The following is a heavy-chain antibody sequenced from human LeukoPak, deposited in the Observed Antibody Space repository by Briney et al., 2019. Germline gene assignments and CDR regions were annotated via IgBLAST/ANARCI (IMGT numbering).Heavy chain of an antibody. CDR2: IYYSGST. Sequence: SETLSLTCTVSGGSISRSSYYWGWIRQPPGKGLEWIGSIYYSGSTYYNPSLKSRVTISVDTSKNQFSLKLSSVTAADTAVYYCARVQGHSGSYQPFWYFDLWGRGTLVTVSS. CDR3: ARVQGHSGSYQPFWYFDL. D-gene: IGHD1-26*01. J-gene: IGHJ2*01. V-gene: IGHV4-39*01. CDR1: GGSISRSSYY.